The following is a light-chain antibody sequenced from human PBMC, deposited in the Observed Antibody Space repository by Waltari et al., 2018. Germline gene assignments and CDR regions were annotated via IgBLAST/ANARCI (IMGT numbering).Light chain of an antibody. CDR3: SSYAGSNKSV. CDR2: EVS. J-gene: IGLJ1*01. Sequence: QSALTQPPSASGSPGQSVTISCTGTSSDVGASNHVPWYQHYPGKAPKLLIYEVSKRPSGVPDRFSGSKSGNTASLTVSGLQAEDEADYYCSSYAGSNKSVFGTGTKVTVL. V-gene: IGLV2-8*01. CDR1: SSDVGASNH.